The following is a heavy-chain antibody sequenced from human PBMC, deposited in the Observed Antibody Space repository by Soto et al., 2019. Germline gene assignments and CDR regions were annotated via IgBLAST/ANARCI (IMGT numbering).Heavy chain of an antibody. J-gene: IGHJ4*02. CDR1: GGTFSSYA. CDR2: IIPTFGTA. V-gene: IGHV1-69*06. CDR3: ARGHILTGPYYFDY. Sequence: ASVKVSCKASGGTFSSYAISWVRQAPGQGLEWMGGIIPTFGTANYAQKFQGRVTITADKSTSTAYMELSSLRSEDTAVYYCARGHILTGPYYFDYRGQGTQVTVSS. D-gene: IGHD3-9*01.